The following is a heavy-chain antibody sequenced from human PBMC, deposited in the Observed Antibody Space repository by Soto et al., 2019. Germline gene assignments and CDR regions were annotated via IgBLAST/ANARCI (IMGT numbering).Heavy chain of an antibody. Sequence: GGSLRLSCAASGFTFSTYAMTWVRQAPGKGLEWVSVISTSGGSTYYADSVKGRFTISRDNSKNTLYLQMNSLRAEDTAVYYCAKYRTGYYGGGIFDYWGQGTLVTVSS. CDR3: AKYRTGYYGGGIFDY. CDR1: GFTFSTYA. D-gene: IGHD3-10*01. J-gene: IGHJ4*02. CDR2: ISTSGGST. V-gene: IGHV3-23*01.